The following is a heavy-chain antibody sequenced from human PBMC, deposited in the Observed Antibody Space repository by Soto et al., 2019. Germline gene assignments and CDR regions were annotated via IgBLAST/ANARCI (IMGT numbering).Heavy chain of an antibody. D-gene: IGHD2-15*01. CDR1: GGSISSYY. CDR2: IYYSGST. V-gene: IGHV4-59*01. Sequence: SETLSLTCTVSGGSISSYYWSWIRQPPGKGLEWIGYIYYSGSTNYNPSPKSRVTISVDTSKNQFSLKLSSVTAADTAVYYCARTPCSGGSCGPRDGAFDIWGQGTMVTVSS. J-gene: IGHJ3*02. CDR3: ARTPCSGGSCGPRDGAFDI.